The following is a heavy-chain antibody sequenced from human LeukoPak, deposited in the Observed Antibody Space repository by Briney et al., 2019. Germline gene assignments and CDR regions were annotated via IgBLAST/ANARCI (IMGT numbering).Heavy chain of an antibody. J-gene: IGHJ3*02. CDR1: GGSITSYY. V-gene: IGHV4-59*12. CDR2: IYYSGST. CDR3: ARDSTTLYDYGAFDI. D-gene: IGHD3-16*01. Sequence: PSETLSLTCTVSGGSITSYYWSWIRQPPGKGLEWIAYIYYSGSTKYNPSLKSRVTMSVDTSKNQFSLKLSSVTAADTAVYYCARDSTTLYDYGAFDIWGQGTMVTVSS.